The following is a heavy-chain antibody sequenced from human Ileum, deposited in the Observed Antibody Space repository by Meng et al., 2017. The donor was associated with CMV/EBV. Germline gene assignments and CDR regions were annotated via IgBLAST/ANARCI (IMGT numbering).Heavy chain of an antibody. D-gene: IGHD5-24*01. Sequence: GESLKISCAVSGFTFNTYWMTWVRQAPGKGLEWVANINEDGFMAQYVDSVKGRFTISKDNAKNLLYLQMNSLRVEDTAVYYCATRGQAPADGGQGTLVTVSS. CDR1: GFTFNTYW. V-gene: IGHV3-7*01. J-gene: IGHJ4*02. CDR3: ATRGQAPAD. CDR2: INEDGFMA.